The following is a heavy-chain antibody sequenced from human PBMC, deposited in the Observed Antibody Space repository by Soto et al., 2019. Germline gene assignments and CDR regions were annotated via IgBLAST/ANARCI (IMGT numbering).Heavy chain of an antibody. CDR1: GFTFSSYW. CDR3: ASATYDYVWGSYLIQDY. D-gene: IGHD3-16*02. CDR2: INSDGSST. J-gene: IGHJ4*02. Sequence: GGSLRLSCAASGFTFSSYWMHWVRQAPGKGLVWVSRINSDGSSTSYADSVKGRFTISRDNAKNTLYLQMNSLRAEDTAVYYCASATYDYVWGSYLIQDYWGQGTLVTVSS. V-gene: IGHV3-74*01.